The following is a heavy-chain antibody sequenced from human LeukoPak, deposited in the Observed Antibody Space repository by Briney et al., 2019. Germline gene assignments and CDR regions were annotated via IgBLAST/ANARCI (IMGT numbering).Heavy chain of an antibody. Sequence: SETLSLTCTVSGGSISSYYWSWVRQPPGKGLEWIGYIYYSGSTNYNPSLKSRVTISVDTSKNQFSLKLSSVTAADTAVYYCARAPHCSGGSCYSEYYYYYMDVWGKGTTVTVPS. CDR1: GGSISSYY. J-gene: IGHJ6*03. V-gene: IGHV4-59*01. CDR3: ARAPHCSGGSCYSEYYYYYMDV. CDR2: IYYSGST. D-gene: IGHD2-15*01.